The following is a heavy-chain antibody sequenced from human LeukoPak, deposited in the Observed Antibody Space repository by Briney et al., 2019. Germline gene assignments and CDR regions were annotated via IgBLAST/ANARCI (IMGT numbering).Heavy chain of an antibody. Sequence: GVSLRLSCVASGFIFSSYWMNWVRQAPGKGLEWVANIKQEGSEKYYADSVKGRFTISRDNAKNSLYLQMDSLRAEDTAVYYCAGGSGWLIDYWGQGTLVTVSS. V-gene: IGHV3-7*01. J-gene: IGHJ4*02. CDR2: IKQEGSEK. CDR1: GFIFSSYW. D-gene: IGHD6-19*01. CDR3: AGGSGWLIDY.